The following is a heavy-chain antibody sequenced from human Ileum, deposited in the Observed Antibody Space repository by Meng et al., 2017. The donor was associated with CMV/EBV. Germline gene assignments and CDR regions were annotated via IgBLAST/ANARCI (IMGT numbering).Heavy chain of an antibody. CDR1: AFTISSNY. V-gene: IGHV3-53*01. CDR3: ARGSGGTSPIDY. D-gene: IGHD2-8*02. J-gene: IGHJ4*02. CDR2: IYSGGNT. Sequence: GESLKISCAASAFTISSNYMSWVRQAPGKGLEWVSVIYSGGNTYYADSVKGRFTISRDNSKNTLYLQMNSLRVEDTAFYYCARGSGGTSPIDYWGQGTLVTVSS.